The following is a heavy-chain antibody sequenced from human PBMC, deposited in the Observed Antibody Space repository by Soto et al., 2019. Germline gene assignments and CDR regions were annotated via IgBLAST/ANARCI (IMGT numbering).Heavy chain of an antibody. Sequence: SETLSLTCTVSGGSISSGGYYWSWIRQHPGKGQEWIGYIYYSGSTYYNPSLKSRVTISVDTSKNQFSLKLSSVTAADTAVFYCARDWGSGSYYLGGMDVWGQGTTVTVSS. CDR2: IYYSGST. V-gene: IGHV4-31*03. D-gene: IGHD1-26*01. CDR1: GGSISSGGYY. CDR3: ARDWGSGSYYLGGMDV. J-gene: IGHJ6*02.